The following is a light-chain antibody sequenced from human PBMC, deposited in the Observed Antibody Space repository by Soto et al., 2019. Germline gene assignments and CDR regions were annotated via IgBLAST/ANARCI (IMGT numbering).Light chain of an antibody. V-gene: IGKV3-20*01. Sequence: EIVLTQSPVTLSLSPGERATLSCRASQSISSSYLAWYQQKRAQAPRLLIYGASSGATGIPDRFSGSVSGTDFTLHVSRLEPEDFAVYCCHQYGSSPITCGQGTRLEIK. CDR1: QSISSSY. CDR3: HQYGSSPIT. J-gene: IGKJ5*01. CDR2: GAS.